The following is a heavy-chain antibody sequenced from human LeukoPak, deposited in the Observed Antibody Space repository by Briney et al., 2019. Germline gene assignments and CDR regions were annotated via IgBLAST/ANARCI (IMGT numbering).Heavy chain of an antibody. V-gene: IGHV3-9*01. CDR3: APSFSSSGWYYFDY. Sequence: PGGSLRLSCAASGFTFDDYAMHWVRQAPGKGLEWVSGISWNSDSIGYADSVKGRFTISRDNAKNSLYLQMNSLRAEDTALYYCAPSFSSSGWYYFDYRGQGTLVTVSS. CDR1: GFTFDDYA. CDR2: ISWNSDSI. D-gene: IGHD6-19*01. J-gene: IGHJ4*02.